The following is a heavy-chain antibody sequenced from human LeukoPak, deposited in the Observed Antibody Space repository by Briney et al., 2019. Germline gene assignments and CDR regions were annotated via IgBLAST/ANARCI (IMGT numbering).Heavy chain of an antibody. D-gene: IGHD3-22*01. CDR2: IKQDGSEK. V-gene: IGHV3-7*01. Sequence: GGSLRLSCAASGFTFSSYWMSWVRQAPGKGLEWVANIKQDGSEKYYVDSVKGRFTISRDNAKNSLYLQMNSLRAEDTAVYYCARDENYYDSSGYHYGGGFDYWGQGTLVTVSS. CDR1: GFTFSSYW. CDR3: ARDENYYDSSGYHYGGGFDY. J-gene: IGHJ4*02.